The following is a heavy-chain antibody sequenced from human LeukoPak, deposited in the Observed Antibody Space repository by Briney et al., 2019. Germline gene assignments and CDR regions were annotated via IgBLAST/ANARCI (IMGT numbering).Heavy chain of an antibody. CDR3: AVWGSSSWYTDY. CDR1: GYTFTGYY. J-gene: IGHJ4*02. D-gene: IGHD6-13*01. V-gene: IGHV1-2*06. CDR2: INPNSGGT. Sequence: ASVKVSCKASGYTFTGYYMHWVRQAPGQGFEWMGRINPNSGGTNYAQKFQGRVTMTRDTSISTAYMELSRLRSDDTAVYYCAVWGSSSWYTDYWGQGTLVTVSS.